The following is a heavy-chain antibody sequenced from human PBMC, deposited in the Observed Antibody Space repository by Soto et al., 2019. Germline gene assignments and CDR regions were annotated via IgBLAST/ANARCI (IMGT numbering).Heavy chain of an antibody. CDR3: AREDDSSAGFDY. CDR1: GGTFSSYT. D-gene: IGHD3-22*01. V-gene: IGHV1-69*08. CDR2: IIPILGIA. J-gene: IGHJ4*02. Sequence: QVQLVQSGAEVKKPGSSVKVSCKASGGTFSSYTISWVRQAPGQGLEWMGRIIPILGIANYAQKFQGRVTITADKSTITAYMELSSLRSEDTAVYYCAREDDSSAGFDYWGQGTLVTVSS.